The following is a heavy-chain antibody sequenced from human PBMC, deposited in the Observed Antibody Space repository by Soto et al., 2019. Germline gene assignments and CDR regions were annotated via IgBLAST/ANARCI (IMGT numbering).Heavy chain of an antibody. CDR1: GFTFSTYG. V-gene: IGHV3-33*01. Sequence: QVQLVESGGGVVQPGTSLRLSCAASGFTFSTYGMHWVRHAPGKGLDWVALIWYDGSRTHYAESVKGRFTISRDNSKNTLLLQMNSLRVEDTAVYYCAREQIGVAGSTYDYWGQGTLVTVSS. J-gene: IGHJ4*02. CDR2: IWYDGSRT. D-gene: IGHD6-19*01. CDR3: AREQIGVAGSTYDY.